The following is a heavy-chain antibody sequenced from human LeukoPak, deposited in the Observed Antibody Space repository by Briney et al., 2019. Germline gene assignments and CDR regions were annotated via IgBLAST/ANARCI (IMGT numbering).Heavy chain of an antibody. J-gene: IGHJ4*02. V-gene: IGHV3-48*02. CDR1: GFSFSSYS. Sequence: PGGSLRLSCAASGFSFSSYSMNWVRQAPGKGLEWVSYINSSSSIIYYADSVKGRFTISRDNGKNSLYLQMNGLRDEDTAVYYCARVNDATGSMGYWGQGTLVTVSS. CDR3: ARVNDATGSMGY. CDR2: INSSSSII. D-gene: IGHD3-9*01.